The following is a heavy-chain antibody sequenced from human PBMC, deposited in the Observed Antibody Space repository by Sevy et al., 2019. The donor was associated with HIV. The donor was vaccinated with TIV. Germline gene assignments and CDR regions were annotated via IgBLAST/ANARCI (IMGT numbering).Heavy chain of an antibody. CDR2: ISGSGSRT. CDR3: AKGGGHYDPDEIGYYFYYYNMDV. J-gene: IGHJ6*03. D-gene: IGHD3-22*01. Sequence: GGSLRLSCAVSGFSFDSYGMTWVRQAPGKGLEWVSGISGSGSRTYYADSVKGRLIISRDNSKNTLDLQMNSLRSEDTAIYYCAKGGGHYDPDEIGYYFYYYNMDVWGKGTTVTVSS. V-gene: IGHV3-23*01. CDR1: GFSFDSYG.